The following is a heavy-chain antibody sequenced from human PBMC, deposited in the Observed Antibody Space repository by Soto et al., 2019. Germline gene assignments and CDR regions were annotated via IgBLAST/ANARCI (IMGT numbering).Heavy chain of an antibody. Sequence: GGSLRLSCAASGFTFDDYAMHWVRQAPGKGLEWVSGISWNSGSIGYADSVKGRFTISRDNAKNSLYLQMNSLRAEDTALYYCAKGIAAAGTPYFDYWGQGTLVTVSS. V-gene: IGHV3-9*01. CDR2: ISWNSGSI. J-gene: IGHJ4*02. CDR3: AKGIAAAGTPYFDY. CDR1: GFTFDDYA. D-gene: IGHD6-13*01.